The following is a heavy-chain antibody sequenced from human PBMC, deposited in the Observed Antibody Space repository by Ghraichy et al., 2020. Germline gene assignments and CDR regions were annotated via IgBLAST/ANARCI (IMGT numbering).Heavy chain of an antibody. CDR1: GFTFSDHG. CDR3: AKDPGETVHGYYMDV. Sequence: GSLSLSCATSGFTFSDHGMHWVRQAPGKGLEWVAFVYYNGGNQHYSDSVKGRFTISRDNTKSTLFLQMNSLRPEDTAVYYCAKDPGETVHGYYMDVWGKGTAVSVTS. J-gene: IGHJ6*03. D-gene: IGHD4-17*01. V-gene: IGHV3-30*02. CDR2: VYYNGGNQ.